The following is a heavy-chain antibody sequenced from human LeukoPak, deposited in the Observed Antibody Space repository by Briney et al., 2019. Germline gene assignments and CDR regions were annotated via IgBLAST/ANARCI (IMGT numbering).Heavy chain of an antibody. V-gene: IGHV4-39*01. CDR1: GGPISSTTYY. D-gene: IGHD4-17*01. CDR2: MHYSGST. CDR3: TGDYGDYVIGH. J-gene: IGHJ4*02. Sequence: PSETLSLTCTVSGGPISSTTYYWGWIRQPPGKGPEWIGSMHYSGSTYYNPSLNSRVTISLDTSKNLFSLRLSSVTAADTAVYYCTGDYGDYVIGHWGQGTLVTVSS.